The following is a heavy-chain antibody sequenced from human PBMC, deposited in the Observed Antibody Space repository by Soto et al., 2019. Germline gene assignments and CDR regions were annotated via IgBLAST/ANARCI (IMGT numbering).Heavy chain of an antibody. D-gene: IGHD2-21*02. CDR2: IHHSGST. CDR3: ARDTATYPYYFDY. J-gene: IGHJ4*02. CDR1: GGSISSGENF. V-gene: IGHV4-30-4*01. Sequence: SETLSLTCTVSGGSISSGENFWNWIRQSPGKGLEWIGYIHHSGSTYYNPSLKSRLTISVDTPKNQISLKLNSVTAADTAVYYCARDTATYPYYFDYWGQGTLVTVSS.